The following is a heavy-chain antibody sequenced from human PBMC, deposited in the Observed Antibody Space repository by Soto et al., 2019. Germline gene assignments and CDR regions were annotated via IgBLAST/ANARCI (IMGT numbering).Heavy chain of an antibody. CDR3: ARVAPPVTTTPYGWFDP. D-gene: IGHD4-17*01. Sequence: SVKVSCKASGGTFSSYAISWVREAPVQGLEWMGGIIPIFGTANYAQKFQGRVTITADKSTSTAYMELSSLRSEDTAVYYCARVAPPVTTTPYGWFDPWGQGTLVTVSS. CDR2: IIPIFGTA. J-gene: IGHJ5*02. CDR1: GGTFSSYA. V-gene: IGHV1-69*06.